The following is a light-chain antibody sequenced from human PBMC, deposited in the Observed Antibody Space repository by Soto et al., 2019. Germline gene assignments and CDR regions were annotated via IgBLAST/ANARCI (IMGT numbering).Light chain of an antibody. V-gene: IGKV1-9*01. CDR2: DAS. Sequence: IQLTQSPSSLSASVGDRVTVTCRASQDIRNYFVWYQQKPAKAPKLLICDASPWYSAVPSRFSGSGSGTDFTLTISGLQPEDFAAYYCQQRRRYPSTFGGGTKVDI. CDR3: QQRRRYPST. J-gene: IGKJ4*01. CDR1: QDIRNY.